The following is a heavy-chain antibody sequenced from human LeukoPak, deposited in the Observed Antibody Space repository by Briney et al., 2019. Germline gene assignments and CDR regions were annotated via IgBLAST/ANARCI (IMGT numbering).Heavy chain of an antibody. J-gene: IGHJ4*02. Sequence: GGSLRLSCAASGFTFSGSAMHWVRQASGRGLEWVSGISGSGGSTYYADSVKGRFTISRDNSKNTLYLQINSLGAEDTAIYYCVSVVIYFDYWGQGTLVTVSS. V-gene: IGHV3-23*01. D-gene: IGHD2-15*01. CDR1: GFTFSGSA. CDR3: VSVVIYFDY. CDR2: ISGSGGST.